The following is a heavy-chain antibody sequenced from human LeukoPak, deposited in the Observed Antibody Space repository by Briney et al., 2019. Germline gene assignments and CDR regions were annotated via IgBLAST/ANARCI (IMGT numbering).Heavy chain of an antibody. J-gene: IGHJ6*02. CDR3: ARNVPIVVVAATLAYYGMDV. CDR1: GYTFTSYG. Sequence: ASVKVSCKASGYTFTSYGISWVRQAPGQGLEWMGWISAYNGNTNYAQKLQGRVTMTTDTSTSTAYMELRSLRSDDPAVYYCARNVPIVVVAATLAYYGMDVWGQGTTVTVSS. V-gene: IGHV1-18*01. CDR2: ISAYNGNT. D-gene: IGHD2-15*01.